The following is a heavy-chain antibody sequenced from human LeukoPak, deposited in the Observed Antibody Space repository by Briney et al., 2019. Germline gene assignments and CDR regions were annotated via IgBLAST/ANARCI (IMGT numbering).Heavy chain of an antibody. Sequence: GASVKVSCKASGYTFTSYGISWVRQAPGQGLEWMGWISAYNGNTNYAQKLQGRVTMTTDTSTSTAYMELRSLRSDDTAVYYCARDSVSSSYRGLDWFDPWGQGTLVTVPS. CDR2: ISAYNGNT. CDR3: ARDSVSSSYRGLDWFDP. CDR1: GYTFTSYG. J-gene: IGHJ5*02. V-gene: IGHV1-18*01. D-gene: IGHD1-26*01.